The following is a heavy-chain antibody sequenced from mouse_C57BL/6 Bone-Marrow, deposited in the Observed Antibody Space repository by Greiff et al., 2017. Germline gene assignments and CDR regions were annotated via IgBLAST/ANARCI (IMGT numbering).Heavy chain of an antibody. V-gene: IGHV14-3*01. CDR3: ARDYSGSGYFDV. J-gene: IGHJ1*03. CDR1: GFNIKNTY. CDR2: IVPANGNT. Sequence: EVQLQQSVAELVRPGASVKLSCSASGFNIKNTYMYWVKQRPEQGLEWFGRIVPANGNTKYDPKFQGKDTITADTSANKDYLQLSSLTSEYTAISYGARDYSGSGYFDVWGRGTAVTVTA. D-gene: IGHD1-1*01.